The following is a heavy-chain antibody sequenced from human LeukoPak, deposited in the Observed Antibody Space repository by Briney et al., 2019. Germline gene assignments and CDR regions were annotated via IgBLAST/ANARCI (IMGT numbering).Heavy chain of an antibody. CDR1: GGTFSSYA. J-gene: IGHJ4*02. CDR2: IIPIFGTA. Sequence: ASVKVSCKASGGTFSSYAISWVRQAPGQGLEWMGGIIPIFGTANYAQKFQGRVTITADESTSTAYMELSSLRSEDTAVYYCATSSNYYGSGPFDYWGQGTLVTVSS. D-gene: IGHD3-10*01. V-gene: IGHV1-69*13. CDR3: ATSSNYYGSGPFDY.